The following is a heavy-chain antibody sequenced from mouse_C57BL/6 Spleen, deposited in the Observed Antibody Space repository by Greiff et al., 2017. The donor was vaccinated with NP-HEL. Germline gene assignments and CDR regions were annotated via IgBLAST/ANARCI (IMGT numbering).Heavy chain of an antibody. CDR2: IHPNSGST. V-gene: IGHV1-64*01. CDR3: AREGGWGRAMDY. CDR1: GYTFTSYW. Sequence: QVQLQQPGAELVKPGASVKLSCKASGYTFTSYWMHWVKQRPGQGLEWIGMIHPNSGSTNYNEKFKSKATLTVDKSSSTAYMQLSSLTSEDSAVYSCAREGGWGRAMDYWGQGTSVTVSS. J-gene: IGHJ4*01. D-gene: IGHD3-3*01.